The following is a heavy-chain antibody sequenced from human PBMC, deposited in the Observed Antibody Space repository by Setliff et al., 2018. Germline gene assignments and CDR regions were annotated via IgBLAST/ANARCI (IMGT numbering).Heavy chain of an antibody. J-gene: IGHJ3*02. CDR3: ARCSGSYDAFDI. CDR2: FYTSGIT. CDR1: GGSISSGSYY. V-gene: IGHV4-61*09. Sequence: SETLSLTCTVSGGSISSGSYYWTWIRQPAGKGLEWIGHFYTSGITSYNPSLKSRVTISVDTSKNQFSLKLSSVTAADTAVYYCARCSGSYDAFDIWGQGTMVTVSS. D-gene: IGHD1-26*01.